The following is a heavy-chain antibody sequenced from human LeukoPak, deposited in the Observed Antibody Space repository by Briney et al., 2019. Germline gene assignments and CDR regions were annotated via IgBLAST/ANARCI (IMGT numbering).Heavy chain of an antibody. V-gene: IGHV1-18*01. D-gene: IGHD3-22*01. CDR2: ISAYNGNT. CDR3: ARTTYYYDSSGYYPLRY. J-gene: IGHJ4*02. CDR1: GYTFTSYG. Sequence: ASVKVSCKASGYTFTSYGISWVRQAPGQGLEWMGWISAYNGNTNYAQKLQGRVTMTTDTSTSTAYMELRRLRSDDTAVYYCARTTYYYDSSGYYPLRYWGQGTLVTVSS.